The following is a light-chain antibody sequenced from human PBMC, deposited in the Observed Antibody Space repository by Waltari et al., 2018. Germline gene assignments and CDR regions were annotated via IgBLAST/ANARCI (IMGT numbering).Light chain of an antibody. CDR1: SSNIGAGYD. CDR3: QSYDSSLSAVV. Sequence: QSVLTQPPSVSGAPGQRVTISCTGSSSNIGAGYDVLWYQQLPGTAPKLLIYGNTNRPSGVPDRCSGPKSGTAASLAITGLQVDDEADYYCQSYDSSLSAVVFGGGTKLTVL. V-gene: IGLV1-40*01. CDR2: GNT. J-gene: IGLJ2*01.